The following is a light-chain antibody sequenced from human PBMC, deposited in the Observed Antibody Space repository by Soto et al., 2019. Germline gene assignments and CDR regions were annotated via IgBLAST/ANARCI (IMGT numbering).Light chain of an antibody. CDR3: SSYTSNSAWV. V-gene: IGLV2-14*01. J-gene: IGLJ3*02. Sequence: QSALTQPASVSGSPGQSITISCTGTSSDVGSYNYISWYQQHPGKAPKLMIYEVSNRPSGVSNRFSGSKSGNRASLTISGLQAEDEADYYCSSYTSNSAWVFGGGTKLTVL. CDR2: EVS. CDR1: SSDVGSYNY.